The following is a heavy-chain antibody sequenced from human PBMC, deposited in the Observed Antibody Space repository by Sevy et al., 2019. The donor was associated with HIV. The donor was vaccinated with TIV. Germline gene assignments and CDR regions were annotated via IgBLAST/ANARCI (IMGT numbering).Heavy chain of an antibody. CDR2: IYPGDSDT. J-gene: IGHJ4*02. Sequence: GESLKISCKGSGYTFSNYWIGWVRQMPGKGLEWMGVIYPGDSDTRYSPSFQGQVNISADKSCSTAYLQWSSLKTSDTAIYYCARYPIVVVPAAEYYFDYWGQGTLVTVSS. D-gene: IGHD2-2*01. CDR3: ARYPIVVVPAAEYYFDY. V-gene: IGHV5-51*01. CDR1: GYTFSNYW.